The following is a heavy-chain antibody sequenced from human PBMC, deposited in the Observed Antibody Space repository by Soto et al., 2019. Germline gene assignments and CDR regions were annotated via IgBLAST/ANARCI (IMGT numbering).Heavy chain of an antibody. Sequence: EVQLVESGGGLVKPGGSLRLSCAASGFTFSSYSMNWVRQAPGKGLEWVSSISSSSSYIYYADSVKGRFTISRDNAKNSLYLQMNSLRAEDTAVYYCARVETSRGYCSGGSCPDYWGQGTLVTVSS. CDR3: ARVETSRGYCSGGSCPDY. CDR2: ISSSSSYI. J-gene: IGHJ4*02. D-gene: IGHD2-15*01. V-gene: IGHV3-21*01. CDR1: GFTFSSYS.